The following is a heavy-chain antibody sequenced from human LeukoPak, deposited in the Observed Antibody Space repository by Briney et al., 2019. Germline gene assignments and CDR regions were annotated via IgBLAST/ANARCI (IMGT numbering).Heavy chain of an antibody. Sequence: SETLSLTCTVSGGSISSSSYYWGWIRQPPGKGLEWIGSIYYSGSTYYNPSLKSRVTISVDTSKNQFSLKLSSVTAADTAVYYCARGRGYYDSSGYYYLDYWGQGTLVTVSS. J-gene: IGHJ4*02. CDR1: GGSISSSSYY. CDR3: ARGRGYYDSSGYYYLDY. V-gene: IGHV4-39*01. CDR2: IYYSGST. D-gene: IGHD3-22*01.